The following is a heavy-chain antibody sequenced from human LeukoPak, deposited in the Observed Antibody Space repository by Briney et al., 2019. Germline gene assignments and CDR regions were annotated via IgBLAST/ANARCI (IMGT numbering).Heavy chain of an antibody. D-gene: IGHD3-16*01. J-gene: IGHJ4*02. CDR1: GFTFSSYW. CDR2: IKQDGSET. CDR3: ARHRGTYYDY. V-gene: IGHV3-7*01. Sequence: PGGSLRLSCAASGFTFSSYWMSWVRQAPGKGLEWVANIKQDGSETYYVVSVRGRFTISRDSAKNSLYLQMNSLRAEDTAVYYCARHRGTYYDYWGQGTLVTVSS.